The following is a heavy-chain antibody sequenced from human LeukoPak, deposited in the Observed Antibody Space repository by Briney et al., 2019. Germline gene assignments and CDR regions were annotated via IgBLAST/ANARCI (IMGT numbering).Heavy chain of an antibody. D-gene: IGHD4-17*01. Sequence: GGSLRLSCAAPGFTFSSYAMSWVRPAPGKGLEGVSAISGSGGSTYYADSVKGRFTISRDNSKNTLYLQMNSLRAEDTAVYYCAKDRVFYGDYFDYWGQGTLVTVSS. CDR1: GFTFSSYA. J-gene: IGHJ4*02. CDR3: AKDRVFYGDYFDY. V-gene: IGHV3-23*01. CDR2: ISGSGGST.